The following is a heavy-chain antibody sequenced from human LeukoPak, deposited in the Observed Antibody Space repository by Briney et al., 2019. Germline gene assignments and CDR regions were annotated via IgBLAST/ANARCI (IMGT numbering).Heavy chain of an antibody. J-gene: IGHJ4*02. D-gene: IGHD2-15*01. CDR3: AKLFKWYSDY. V-gene: IGHV3-30*02. CDR1: GFTFSSYG. Sequence: GGSLRLSCAASGFTFSSYGMHWVRQAPGKGLEWVAFIRYDGSSKYYADSVKGRFTISRDNSKNTLYLQMNSLRAEDTAVYYCAKLFKWYSDYWGQGTLVTVSS. CDR2: IRYDGSSK.